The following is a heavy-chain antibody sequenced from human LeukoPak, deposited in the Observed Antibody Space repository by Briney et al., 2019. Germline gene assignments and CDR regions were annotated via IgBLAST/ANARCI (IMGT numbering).Heavy chain of an antibody. V-gene: IGHV6-1*01. Sequence: SQTLSLTCAISGDSVSSISVAWNWIRQSPSRGLEWLGRIYYRSKWYNEYAVSVKSRITINPDTSKNQFSLQLNSVTPEDTAVYYCAAGYYDWFDPWGQGTLVIVSS. D-gene: IGHD3-3*01. CDR1: GDSVSSISVA. J-gene: IGHJ5*02. CDR2: IYYRSKWYN. CDR3: AAGYYDWFDP.